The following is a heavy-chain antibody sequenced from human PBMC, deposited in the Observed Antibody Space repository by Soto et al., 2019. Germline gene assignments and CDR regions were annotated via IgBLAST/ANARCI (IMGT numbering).Heavy chain of an antibody. CDR3: ARGLITMIVGRGMDV. CDR1: GFIFSSYA. J-gene: IGHJ6*02. D-gene: IGHD3-22*01. Sequence: EVQLLESGGGLVQPEGSLRLSCAASGFIFSSYAMSWVRQAPGKGLEWVSTISSSGGGTYYADSVKGRFTISRDKSXXTLYLQMNRLRGEDTAVYYCARGLITMIVGRGMDVWGQGTTVTVSS. CDR2: ISSSGGGT. V-gene: IGHV3-23*01.